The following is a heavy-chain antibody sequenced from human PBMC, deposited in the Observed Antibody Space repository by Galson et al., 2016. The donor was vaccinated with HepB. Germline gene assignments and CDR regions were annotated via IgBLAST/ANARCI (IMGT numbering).Heavy chain of an antibody. V-gene: IGHV3-30*18. CDR3: AKDPWDTWYRAEYFHH. D-gene: IGHD1-26*01. CDR1: GFTFSSYA. J-gene: IGHJ1*01. Sequence: SLRLSCAVSGFTFSSYAMHWVRQAPGKGLEWVALISYDGNNKYYTDSVKGRFTISRDNSKNTLYLQLNSLRAEDTAVYYCAKDPWDTWYRAEYFHHWGQGTLVTVSS. CDR2: ISYDGNNK.